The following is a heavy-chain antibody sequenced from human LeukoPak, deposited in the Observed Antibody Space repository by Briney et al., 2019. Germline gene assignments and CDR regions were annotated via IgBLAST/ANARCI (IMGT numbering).Heavy chain of an antibody. CDR3: ARDRTTFDY. D-gene: IGHD1-1*01. CDR2: ITSTSSYM. CDR1: GFTFSSYW. V-gene: IGHV3-21*01. J-gene: IGHJ4*02. Sequence: GGSLRLSCAASGFTFSSYWMSWVRQAPGKGLEWVSSITSTSSYMYYADSVKGRFTISRDNAQNSLYLHMSSLRAEDTAVYYCARDRTTFDYWGQGTLVTVSS.